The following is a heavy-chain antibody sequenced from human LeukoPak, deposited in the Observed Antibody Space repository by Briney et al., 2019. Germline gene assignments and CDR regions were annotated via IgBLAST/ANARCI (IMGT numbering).Heavy chain of an antibody. V-gene: IGHV3-21*01. Sequence: RASLRLSCAASGFTFSSYSMNWVRQAPGKGLEWISSISSSSSYIYYADSVKGRFTISRDNAKNSLYLQMNSLRAEDTAVYYCARGDLFGIWGQGTMVTVSS. J-gene: IGHJ3*02. CDR2: ISSSSSYI. D-gene: IGHD3-10*01. CDR1: GFTFSSYS. CDR3: ARGDLFGI.